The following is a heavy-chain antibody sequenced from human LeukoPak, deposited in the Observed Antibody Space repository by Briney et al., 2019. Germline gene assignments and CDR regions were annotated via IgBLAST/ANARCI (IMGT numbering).Heavy chain of an antibody. J-gene: IGHJ4*02. D-gene: IGHD2-2*02. Sequence: PGGSLRLSCAASGFTFSSYGMHWVRQAPGKGLEWVAFIRYDGSNKYYADSVKGRFTISRDNSKNTLYLQMNSLRAEDTAVYYCAKDGYQLLYEVVGVNFDYWGQGTLVTVSS. CDR1: GFTFSSYG. V-gene: IGHV3-30*02. CDR2: IRYDGSNK. CDR3: AKDGYQLLYEVVGVNFDY.